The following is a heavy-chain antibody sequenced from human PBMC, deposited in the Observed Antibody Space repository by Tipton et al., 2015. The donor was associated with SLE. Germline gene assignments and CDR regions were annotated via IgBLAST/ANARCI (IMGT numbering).Heavy chain of an antibody. D-gene: IGHD6-19*01. Sequence: SLRLSCVVSGFTFDDYAMHWVRQAPGKGLEWVSSISWNGGRIAYADSVKGRFTISRDNAKNSLYLHMNSLKPEDMALYYCAKGGAEYWVTDSGWSYYFDYWGQGTLVTVFS. V-gene: IGHV3-9*03. CDR3: AKGGAEYWVTDSGWSYYFDY. J-gene: IGHJ4*02. CDR1: GFTFDDYA. CDR2: ISWNGGRI.